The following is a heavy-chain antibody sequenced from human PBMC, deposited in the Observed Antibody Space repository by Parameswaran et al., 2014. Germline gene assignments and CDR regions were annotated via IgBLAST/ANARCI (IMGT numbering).Heavy chain of an antibody. CDR3: ARNHYYDSSGYYSDY. Sequence: RWIRQPPGKGLEWVSVIYSGGSTYYADSVKGRFTISRDNSKNTLYLQMNSLRAEDTAVYYCARNHYYDSSGYYSDYWGQGTLVTVSS. V-gene: IGHV3-66*01. CDR2: IYSGGST. J-gene: IGHJ4*02. D-gene: IGHD3-22*01.